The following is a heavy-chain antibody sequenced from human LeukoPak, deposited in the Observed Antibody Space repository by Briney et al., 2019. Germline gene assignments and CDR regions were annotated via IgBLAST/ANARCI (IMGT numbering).Heavy chain of an antibody. CDR1: GFTFGSYG. Sequence: GGSLRLSCAASGFTFGSYGMSWVRQAPGKGLEWVSFITPNADRTSYADSVEGRFTISRDNPRNTLYLQMNSLRAEDTAVYYCAKDWRIWSGYFDYWGQGTLVTVSS. V-gene: IGHV3-23*01. CDR2: ITPNADRT. J-gene: IGHJ4*02. D-gene: IGHD3-3*01. CDR3: AKDWRIWSGYFDY.